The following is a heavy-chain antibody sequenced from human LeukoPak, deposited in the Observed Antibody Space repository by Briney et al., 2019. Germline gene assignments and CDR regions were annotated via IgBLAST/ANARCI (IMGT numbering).Heavy chain of an antibody. D-gene: IGHD6-13*01. V-gene: IGHV3-21*04. CDR1: GFTFSHYS. Sequence: GGSLRLSCVASGFTFSHYSMNWVRQAPGKGLEWVSSIRFTGSYIYYADSVKGRFTISRDNSKNTLYLQVNSLRAEDTAVYYCAKRPGAAAAGPTDYWGQGTLVTVSS. CDR3: AKRPGAAAAGPTDY. J-gene: IGHJ4*02. CDR2: IRFTGSYI.